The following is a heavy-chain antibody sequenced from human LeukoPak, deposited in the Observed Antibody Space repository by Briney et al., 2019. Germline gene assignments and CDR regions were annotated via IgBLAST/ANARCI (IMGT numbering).Heavy chain of an antibody. Sequence: GGSLRLSCAASGFTFSDYYMSWIRQAPGKGLEWVSYISSSGSTIYYADSVKGRFTISGDNAKNSLYLQMDSLRAEDTAVYYCARGRPPHSSWQGNFYYWGQGTLVTVSS. V-gene: IGHV3-11*04. J-gene: IGHJ4*02. CDR2: ISSSGSTI. D-gene: IGHD6-13*01. CDR3: ARGRPPHSSWQGNFYY. CDR1: GFTFSDYY.